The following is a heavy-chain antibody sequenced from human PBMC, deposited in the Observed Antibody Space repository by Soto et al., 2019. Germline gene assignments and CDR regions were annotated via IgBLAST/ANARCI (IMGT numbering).Heavy chain of an antibody. CDR3: ARVERYSYGYYFDY. CDR2: IYHSGST. Sequence: PSETLSLTCAVSGGSISSGGYSWSWIRQPPGKGLEWIGYIYHSGSTYYNPSLKSRVTISVDRSKNQFSLKLSSVTAADTAVYYCARVERYSYGYYFDYWGQGTLVTVSS. V-gene: IGHV4-30-2*01. D-gene: IGHD5-18*01. CDR1: GGSISSGGYS. J-gene: IGHJ4*02.